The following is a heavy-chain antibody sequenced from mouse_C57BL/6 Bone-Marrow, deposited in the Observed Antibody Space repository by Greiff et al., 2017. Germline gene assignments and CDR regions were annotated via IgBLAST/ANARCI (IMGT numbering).Heavy chain of an antibody. CDR3: ARFYYGSPFAY. Sequence: QVPLQPSGPCLGGPSPSLSLTCPFSWFSLTTSAISLVRPPPGKGLALLWVLLSGGGPHYNSALKSRLSISKDNSKSQVFLKMNSLQTDDTARYYCARFYYGSPFAYWGQGTLVTVSA. V-gene: IGHV2-9-1*01. D-gene: IGHD1-1*01. J-gene: IGHJ3*01. CDR1: WFSLTTSA. CDR2: LLSGGGP.